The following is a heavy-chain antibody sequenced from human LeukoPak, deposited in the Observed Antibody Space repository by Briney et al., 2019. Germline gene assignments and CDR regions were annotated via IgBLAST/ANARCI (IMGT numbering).Heavy chain of an antibody. CDR1: GFTFSSYW. CDR3: AKDQRYCSSTSCYTGWFDP. J-gene: IGHJ5*02. D-gene: IGHD2-2*02. V-gene: IGHV3-23*01. Sequence: GGSLRLSCAASGFTFSSYWMSRVRQAPGKGLEWVSAISGSGGSTYYADSVKGRFTISRDNSKNTLYLQMNSLRAEDTAVYYCAKDQRYCSSTSCYTGWFDPWGQGTLVTVSS. CDR2: ISGSGGST.